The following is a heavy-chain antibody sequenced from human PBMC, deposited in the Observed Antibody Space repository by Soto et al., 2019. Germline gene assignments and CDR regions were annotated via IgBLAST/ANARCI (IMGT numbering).Heavy chain of an antibody. J-gene: IGHJ6*02. V-gene: IGHV3-21*01. Sequence: NPGGSLRLSCAASGFTFSSYSMNWVRQAPGKGLEWVSSISSSSSYIYYADSVKGRFTISRDNAKNSPYLQMNSLRAEDTAVYYCARDQLDFWSGYIPGPSYYGMDVWGQGTTVTVSS. D-gene: IGHD3-3*01. CDR2: ISSSSSYI. CDR1: GFTFSSYS. CDR3: ARDQLDFWSGYIPGPSYYGMDV.